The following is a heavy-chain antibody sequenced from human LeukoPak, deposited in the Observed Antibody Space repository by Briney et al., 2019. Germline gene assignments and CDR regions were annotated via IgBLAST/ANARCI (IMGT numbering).Heavy chain of an antibody. D-gene: IGHD4-11*01. CDR2: IYYSGRT. Sequence: SEALSLTCTVSGGSISSDYWSWIRQPPGKGLEWIGYIYYSGRTYYNPSLKSRITISVDTSKNQFSLKLSSVTAADTAVYYCARGFYSPHYWGQGTLVSVSS. CDR3: ARGFYSPHY. J-gene: IGHJ4*02. V-gene: IGHV4-59*01. CDR1: GGSISSDY.